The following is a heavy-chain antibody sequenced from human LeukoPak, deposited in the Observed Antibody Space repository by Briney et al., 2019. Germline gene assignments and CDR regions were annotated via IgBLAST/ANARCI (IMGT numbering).Heavy chain of an antibody. Sequence: PGGSLRLSCAASGFTFDDYAMHWVRQAPGKGLEWVSGISWNSGSIDYADSVKGRFTISRDNAKNSLYLQMNSLRAEDTAVYYCAKDGGSSGTTGGRFDYWGQGTLVTVSS. CDR3: AKDGGSSGTTGGRFDY. J-gene: IGHJ4*02. CDR2: ISWNSGSI. D-gene: IGHD1-1*01. V-gene: IGHV3-9*01. CDR1: GFTFDDYA.